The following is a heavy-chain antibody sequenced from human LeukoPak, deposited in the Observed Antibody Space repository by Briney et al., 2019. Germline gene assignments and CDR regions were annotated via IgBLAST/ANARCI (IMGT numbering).Heavy chain of an antibody. V-gene: IGHV3-23*01. CDR1: GFTFSSYG. D-gene: IGHD1-26*01. CDR3: AKGSVGATYYFDY. J-gene: IGHJ4*02. CDR2: ISGSGGST. Sequence: PGGSLRLSCAASGFTFSSYGMSWVRQAPGKGLEWDSAISGSGGSTYYADSVKGRFTISRDNSKNTLYLQMNSLRAEDTAVYYCAKGSVGATYYFDYWGQGTLVTVSS.